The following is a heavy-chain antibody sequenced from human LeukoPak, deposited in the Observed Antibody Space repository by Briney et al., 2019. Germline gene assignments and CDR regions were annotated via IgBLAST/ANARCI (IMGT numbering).Heavy chain of an antibody. V-gene: IGHV4-59*01. CDR2: IYYSGST. CDR3: ARRGGIRITIFGVAKDAFDI. Sequence: SETLSLTCAVYGGSFSGYYWSWIRQPPGKGLEWIGYIYYSGSTNYNPSLKSRVTISVDTSKNQFSLKLSSVTAADTAVYYCARRGGIRITIFGVAKDAFDIWGQGTMVTVSS. CDR1: GGSFSGYY. D-gene: IGHD3-3*01. J-gene: IGHJ3*02.